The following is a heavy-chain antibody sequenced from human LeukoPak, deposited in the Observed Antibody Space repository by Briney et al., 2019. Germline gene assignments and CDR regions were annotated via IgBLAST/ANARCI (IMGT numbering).Heavy chain of an antibody. V-gene: IGHV4-59*01. J-gene: IGHJ6*02. CDR3: ARDSLPAASDYYYYGMDV. CDR2: IYYSGST. Sequence: SETLSLTRTVSGGSISSYYWSWIRQPPGKGLEWIGYIYYSGSTNYNPSLKSRVTISVDTSKNQFSLKLSSVTAADTAVYYCARDSLPAASDYYYYGMDVWGQGTTVTVSS. CDR1: GGSISSYY. D-gene: IGHD2-2*01.